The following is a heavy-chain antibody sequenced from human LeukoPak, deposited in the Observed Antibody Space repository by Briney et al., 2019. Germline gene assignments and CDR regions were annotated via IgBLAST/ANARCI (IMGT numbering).Heavy chain of an antibody. CDR1: GGSISGYY. Sequence: SETLSLTCTVSGGSISGYYWSWFRRPPGQGLEWIGYINHSGSTKYNPSLRSRVTISVDTSKNQFSLTVSSVTASDTAVYYCARHDGGAYPFDIWGQGTLVTVS. V-gene: IGHV4-59*08. J-gene: IGHJ4*02. CDR2: INHSGST. CDR3: ARHDGGAYPFDI. D-gene: IGHD2-15*01.